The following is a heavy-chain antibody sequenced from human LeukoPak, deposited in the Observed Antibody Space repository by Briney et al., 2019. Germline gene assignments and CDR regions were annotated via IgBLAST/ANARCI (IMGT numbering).Heavy chain of an antibody. Sequence: ASVKVSCKASGYTFTSYGISLVRQAPGPGLEWMGRIIPIFGTANYAQRFQGRVTITTDESTSTAYMELSSLRSEDTAVYYCAREDGYNDYWGQGTLVTVSS. D-gene: IGHD5-24*01. CDR2: IIPIFGTA. J-gene: IGHJ4*02. V-gene: IGHV1-69*05. CDR1: GYTFTSYG. CDR3: AREDGYNDY.